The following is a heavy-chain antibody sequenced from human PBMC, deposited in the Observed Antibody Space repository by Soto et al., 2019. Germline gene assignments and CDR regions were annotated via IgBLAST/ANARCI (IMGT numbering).Heavy chain of an antibody. CDR3: AREVQVHTPAFVY. V-gene: IGHV1-69*19. D-gene: IGHD3-10*01. Sequence: QVQLVQSGAEMNKPGSSVKVSCQSSGGTFNTYAMNWVRQAPGQGPEWMGDISPMFGAANYAPKSQGRVTITADESTGTSYMQLSSLTSEDTALYSCAREVQVHTPAFVYWGQGTLVTVSS. CDR1: GGTFNTYA. J-gene: IGHJ4*02. CDR2: ISPMFGAA.